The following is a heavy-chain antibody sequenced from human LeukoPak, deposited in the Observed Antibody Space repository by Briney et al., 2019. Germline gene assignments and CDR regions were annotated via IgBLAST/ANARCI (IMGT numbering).Heavy chain of an antibody. D-gene: IGHD3-16*01. V-gene: IGHV3-53*01. CDR2: IYSGGST. Sequence: GGSLRLSCAASGFTFSNYAMTWVRQAPGKGLEWVSVIYSGGSTYYADSVKGRFTISRDNSNNTLYLQMNSLRAEDTAVYYCARDRGDYWGQGTLVTVSS. CDR3: ARDRGDY. CDR1: GFTFSNYA. J-gene: IGHJ4*02.